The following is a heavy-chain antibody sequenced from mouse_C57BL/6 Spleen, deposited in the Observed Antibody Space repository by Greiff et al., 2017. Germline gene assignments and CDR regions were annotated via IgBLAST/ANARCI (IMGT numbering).Heavy chain of an antibody. CDR1: GYTFTDYN. CDR3: ARSATVVAPYYAMDY. Sequence: VQLKQSGPELVKPGASVKMSCKASGYTFTDYNMHWVKQSHGKSLEWIGYINPNNGGTSYNQKFKGKATLTVNKSSSTAYMELRSLTSEDSAVYYCARSATVVAPYYAMDYWGQGTSVTVSS. J-gene: IGHJ4*01. D-gene: IGHD1-1*01. V-gene: IGHV1-22*01. CDR2: INPNNGGT.